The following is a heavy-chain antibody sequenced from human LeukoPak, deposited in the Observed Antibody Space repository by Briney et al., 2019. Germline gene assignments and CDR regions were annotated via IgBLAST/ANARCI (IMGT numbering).Heavy chain of an antibody. V-gene: IGHV3-74*01. Sequence: PGGSLRLSCAASGFTFSSYCMYWVRQAPGKGLVRVSRINSDGSSTSYADSVKGRFTISRDNAKNTLYLQMNSLRAKDTAVYYCASDMVRRPFDYCGQGTLVTVSS. J-gene: IGHJ4*02. CDR1: GFTFSSYC. CDR3: ASDMVRRPFDY. D-gene: IGHD3-10*01. CDR2: INSDGSST.